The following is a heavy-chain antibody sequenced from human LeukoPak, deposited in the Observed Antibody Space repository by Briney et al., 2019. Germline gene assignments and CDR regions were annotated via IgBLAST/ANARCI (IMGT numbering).Heavy chain of an antibody. Sequence: ASVKVSCKASGYTFTGYYMHWVRQAPGQGLEWMGWINPNSGGTNYAQKFQGRVTMTRDTSASTAYMELSSLRSEDTAVYYCARAAPYNWNDADTDFDAFDIWGQGTMVTVSS. V-gene: IGHV1-2*02. CDR2: INPNSGGT. CDR3: ARAAPYNWNDADTDFDAFDI. CDR1: GYTFTGYY. D-gene: IGHD1-20*01. J-gene: IGHJ3*02.